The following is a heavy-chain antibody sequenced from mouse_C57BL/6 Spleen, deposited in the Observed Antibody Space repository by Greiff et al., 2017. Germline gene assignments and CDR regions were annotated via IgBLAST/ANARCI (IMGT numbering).Heavy chain of an antibody. Sequence: SGAELARPGASVKLSCKASGYTFTSYGISWVKQRTGQGLEWIGEIYPRSGNTYYNEKFKGKATLTADKSSSTAYMELRSLTSEDSAVYFCARDRDGYPFDYWGQGTTLTVSS. CDR1: GYTFTSYG. J-gene: IGHJ2*01. CDR3: ARDRDGYPFDY. D-gene: IGHD2-3*01. V-gene: IGHV1-81*01. CDR2: IYPRSGNT.